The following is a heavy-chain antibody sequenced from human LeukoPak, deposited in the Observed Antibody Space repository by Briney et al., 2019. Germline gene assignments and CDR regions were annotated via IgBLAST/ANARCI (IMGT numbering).Heavy chain of an antibody. Sequence: RGSLRLSCAASGFTLSSNYMSWVRHAPGNGLEWVSVIYSGGSTYYPDSVKGRFTISRDNSKNTLYLQMNSLRAEDTAVYYCASSTTPYCGGDCPLDYWGQGTLVTVSS. J-gene: IGHJ4*02. V-gene: IGHV3-66*02. CDR3: ASSTTPYCGGDCPLDY. CDR2: IYSGGST. CDR1: GFTLSSNY. D-gene: IGHD2-21*02.